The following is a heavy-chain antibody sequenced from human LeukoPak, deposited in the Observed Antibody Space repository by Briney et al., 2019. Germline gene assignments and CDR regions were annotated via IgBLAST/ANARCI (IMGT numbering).Heavy chain of an antibody. CDR2: ITGSGDGT. CDR3: AKGGSSGYYLIDY. Sequence: GGSLRLSCAASGFTFSTYAMSWVRQAPGKGLEWVLSITGSGDGTYYADFVKGRFTISRDNSKNTLYLQMNSLRAEDTAVYYCAKGGSSGYYLIDYWGQGTLVTVSS. V-gene: IGHV3-23*01. D-gene: IGHD6-19*01. CDR1: GFTFSTYA. J-gene: IGHJ4*02.